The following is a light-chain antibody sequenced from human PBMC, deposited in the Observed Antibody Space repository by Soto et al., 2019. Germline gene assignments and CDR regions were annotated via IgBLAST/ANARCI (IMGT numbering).Light chain of an antibody. J-gene: IGKJ1*01. CDR1: QSLSSSY. Sequence: EIVLTQSPGTLSLSRVEIGTRCFSASQSLSSSYLAWYQQKPGQAPRLLIYGTSIRATGIPDRFSGSGSGTDFTLTITRLEPEDFAVYYCQRFGTSPPWTFGQGTKVDI. V-gene: IGKV3-20*01. CDR2: GTS. CDR3: QRFGTSPPWT.